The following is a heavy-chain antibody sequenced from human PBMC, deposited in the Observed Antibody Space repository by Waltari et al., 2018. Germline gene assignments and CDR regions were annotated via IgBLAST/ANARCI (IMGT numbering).Heavy chain of an antibody. Sequence: EVQLVESGGGLVQPGGSLRLSCAASGFTFSSYSMNWVRQAPGKGLEWVSYIISSSSTIYYADSVKGRFTISRDNAKNSLYLQMNSLRSEDTAVYYCATDLHDYGDSRIWGQGTMVIVSS. D-gene: IGHD4-17*01. CDR3: ATDLHDYGDSRI. CDR1: GFTFSSYS. J-gene: IGHJ3*02. CDR2: IISSSSTI. V-gene: IGHV3-48*01.